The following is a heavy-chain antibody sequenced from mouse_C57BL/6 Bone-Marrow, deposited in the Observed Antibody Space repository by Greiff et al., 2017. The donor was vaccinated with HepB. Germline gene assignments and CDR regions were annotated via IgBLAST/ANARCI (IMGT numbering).Heavy chain of an antibody. J-gene: IGHJ1*03. CDR3: SRWDYSNPNWYFDV. CDR1: GYTFTSYW. V-gene: IGHV1-52*01. Sequence: QVQLKQSGAELVRPGSSVKLSCKASGYTFTSYWMHWVKQRPIQGLEWIGNIDPSDSETHYNQKFKDKATLTVDKSSSTAYRQLSSLTSEYAAVYYCSRWDYSNPNWYFDVWDTGTTVTVSS. CDR2: IDPSDSET. D-gene: IGHD2-5*01.